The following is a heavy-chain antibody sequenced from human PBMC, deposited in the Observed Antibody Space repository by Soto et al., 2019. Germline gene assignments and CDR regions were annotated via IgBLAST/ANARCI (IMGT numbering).Heavy chain of an antibody. Sequence: EVQLVESGGGLAKPGASLRLSCVASDSTFRSYSMNWVRQAPGRGLEWVSIISSGSSVIFYADSMKGRFTISRDNAKNSLYLQMNSLRAEDTAVYYCARGGRGYTKDDTFDIWGQGTMVTVSS. V-gene: IGHV3-21*01. D-gene: IGHD2-2*02. CDR3: ARGGRGYTKDDTFDI. CDR1: DSTFRSYS. J-gene: IGHJ3*02. CDR2: ISSGSSVI.